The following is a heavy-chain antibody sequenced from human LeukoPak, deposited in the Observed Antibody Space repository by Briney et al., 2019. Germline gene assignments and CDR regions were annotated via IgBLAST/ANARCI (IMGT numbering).Heavy chain of an antibody. CDR1: GFTFSSYV. D-gene: IGHD6-19*01. J-gene: IGHJ6*03. CDR3: ARLFDSSGIDYYYYYMDV. Sequence: GGSLRLSCAVSGFTFSSYVMSWVRQAPGKGLEWVAVISYDGSNKYYADSVKGRFTVSRDNSKNTLYLQMNSLRAEDTAVYYCARLFDSSGIDYYYYYMDVWGKGTTVTVSS. CDR2: ISYDGSNK. V-gene: IGHV3-30*03.